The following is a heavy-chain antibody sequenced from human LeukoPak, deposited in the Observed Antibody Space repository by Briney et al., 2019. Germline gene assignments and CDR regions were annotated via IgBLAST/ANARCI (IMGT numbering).Heavy chain of an antibody. V-gene: IGHV4-34*01. CDR3: ARARIAVAGT. D-gene: IGHD6-19*01. J-gene: IGHJ4*02. CDR1: GFTFSSYW. CDR2: INHSGST. Sequence: GSLRLSCAASGFTFSSYWMTWVRQPPGKGLEWIGEINHSGSTNYNPSLKSRVTISVDTSKNQFSLKLSSVTAADTAVYYCARARIAVAGTWGQGTLVTVSS.